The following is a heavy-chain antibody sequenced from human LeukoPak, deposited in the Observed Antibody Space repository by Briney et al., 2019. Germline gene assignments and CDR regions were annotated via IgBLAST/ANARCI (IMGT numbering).Heavy chain of an antibody. D-gene: IGHD6-19*01. CDR3: ARDPSSGWYWYFDY. V-gene: IGHV4-59*01. CDR2: IYYSGST. Sequence: PSETLSLTCTVSGGSISSYYWSWIRQPPGKGLEGIGYIYYSGSTNYNPSLKSRVTISVDTPKNQFSLKLSSVTAADTAVYYCARDPSSGWYWYFDYWGQGTLVTVSS. CDR1: GGSISSYY. J-gene: IGHJ4*02.